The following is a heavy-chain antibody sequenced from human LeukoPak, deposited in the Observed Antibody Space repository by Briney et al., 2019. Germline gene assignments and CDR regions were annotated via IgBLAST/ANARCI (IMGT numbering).Heavy chain of an antibody. J-gene: IGHJ3*02. D-gene: IGHD3-3*01. V-gene: IGHV1-58*02. CDR2: IVVGSGNT. CDR1: GFTFTSSA. Sequence: GTSVKVSCKASGFTFTSSAMQWVRQARGQRLEWIGWIVVGSGNTNYAQKFQERVTITRDMSTSTAYMELSSPRSEDTAVYYCAADQYDFWSGYYRGAFDIWGQGTMVTVSS. CDR3: AADQYDFWSGYYRGAFDI.